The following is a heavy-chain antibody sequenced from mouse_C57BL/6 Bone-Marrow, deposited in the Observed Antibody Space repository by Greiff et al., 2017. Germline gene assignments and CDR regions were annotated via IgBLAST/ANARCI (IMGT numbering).Heavy chain of an antibody. CDR3: TREAWFAY. CDR1: GFNIKDDY. J-gene: IGHJ3*01. Sequence: EVKLVESGAELVRPGASVKLSCTASGFNIKDDYMHWVKQRPEQGLEWIGWIDPENGDTEYASKFQGKATITADTSSNTAYLQLSSLTSEDTAVYYCTREAWFAYWGQGTLVTVSA. CDR2: IDPENGDT. V-gene: IGHV14-4*01.